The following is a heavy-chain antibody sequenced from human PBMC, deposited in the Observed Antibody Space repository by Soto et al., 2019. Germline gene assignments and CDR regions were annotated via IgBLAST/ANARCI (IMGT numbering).Heavy chain of an antibody. CDR2: ISGGGFVT. J-gene: IGHJ6*02. CDR3: ARNFTQRGGMYV. D-gene: IGHD6-25*01. CDR1: GFTFSNYA. V-gene: IGHV3-23*01. Sequence: PGGSLRLSCAASGFTFSNYAMTCVRQDPGQGLEWVAAISGGGFVTYYADSVKGRFTISRDNSKNTLFLQMDSLTAADTAIYYCARNFTQRGGMYVWGQGTTVTVSS.